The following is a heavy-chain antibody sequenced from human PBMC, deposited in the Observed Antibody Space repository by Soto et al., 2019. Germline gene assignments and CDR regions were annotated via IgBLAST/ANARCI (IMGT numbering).Heavy chain of an antibody. CDR3: VRDSYYGSGSIFEN. CDR2: IGVAGDT. CDR1: GFVLSDHD. Sequence: GGSLRLSCVASGFVLSDHDMHWVRLVSGKGLEWISEIGVAGDTYYPDSVKGRFTISRENARNSSFLEMTGLRAGDTAVYYCVRDSYYGSGSIFENWGRGTPVTVSS. D-gene: IGHD3-10*01. J-gene: IGHJ4*01. V-gene: IGHV3-13*01.